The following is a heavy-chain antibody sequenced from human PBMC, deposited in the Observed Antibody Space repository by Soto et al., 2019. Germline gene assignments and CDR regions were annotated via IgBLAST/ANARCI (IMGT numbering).Heavy chain of an antibody. J-gene: IGHJ6*02. V-gene: IGHV1-18*01. CDR1: GYIFTSCG. CDR3: ARMGDVPYYYYGMDV. CDR2: INGYNGNT. D-gene: IGHD3-16*01. Sequence: QVQLVQSGAEVKKPGASVKVSCKASGYIFTSCGVCWVRQAPGQGLEWLGWINGYNGNTNYGQNFQGRVTMTTDTSTSSAYMELRSLRSDDTAVYYCARMGDVPYYYYGMDVWGQGTTVIVSS.